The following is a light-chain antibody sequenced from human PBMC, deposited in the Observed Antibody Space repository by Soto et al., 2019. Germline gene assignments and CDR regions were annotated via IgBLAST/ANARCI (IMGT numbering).Light chain of an antibody. CDR1: QNINTY. Sequence: DIQMTQSPYSLSAAVGDRVTIACRASQNINTYLNWYQQKPGKAPKLLIFDAASLQSGVPSRFSGGGSRTDGTLTSTSLQPEDFATYYCQQTSSAQFTGGPGTKVDIK. J-gene: IGKJ3*01. CDR2: DAA. V-gene: IGKV1-39*01. CDR3: QQTSSAQFT.